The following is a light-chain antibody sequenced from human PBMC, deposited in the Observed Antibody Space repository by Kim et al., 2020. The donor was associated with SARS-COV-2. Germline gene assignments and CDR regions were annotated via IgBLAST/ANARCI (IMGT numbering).Light chain of an antibody. CDR1: SGHSSYA. CDR2: LNSDGTH. V-gene: IGLV4-69*02. Sequence: ASVKLPCTLSSGHSSYAIAWHQQQPEKGPRFLMKLNSDGTHTKGDGIPDRFSGSSSGAERYLTISSLQSDDEADYYCQTWGTGSWVFGGGTQLTVL. J-gene: IGLJ3*02. CDR3: QTWGTGSWV.